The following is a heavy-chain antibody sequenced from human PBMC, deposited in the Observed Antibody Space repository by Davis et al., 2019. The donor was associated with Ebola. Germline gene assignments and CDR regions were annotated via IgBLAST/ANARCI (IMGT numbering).Heavy chain of an antibody. CDR1: GFTLTHYA. CDR2: VHGGNGNT. J-gene: IGHJ5*02. D-gene: IGHD1-7*01. CDR3: ARAPLRNWKYVGRFDP. V-gene: IGHV1-3*01. Sequence: ASVTVSCKASGFTLTHYAIHWVRQAPGQRLEWMGRVHGGNGNTKYSQKFQGRVTITRDTSESTAYMELSSLRSEDTAVYYCARAPLRNWKYVGRFDPWGQGTLVTVSS.